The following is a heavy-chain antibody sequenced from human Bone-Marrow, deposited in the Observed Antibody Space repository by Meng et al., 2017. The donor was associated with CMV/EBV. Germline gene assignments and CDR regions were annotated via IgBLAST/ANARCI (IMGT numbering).Heavy chain of an antibody. Sequence: GGSLRLSCAASGFTFSSYGMHWVRQAPGKGLEWVAFIRYDGSNKYYADSVKGRFTISRDNSKNTLYLQMNSLRAEDTAVYYCAKSTLALHYYYYGMDVWGQGDTVNVSS. D-gene: IGHD5-12*01. CDR3: AKSTLALHYYYYGMDV. J-gene: IGHJ6*02. CDR1: GFTFSSYG. V-gene: IGHV3-30*02. CDR2: IRYDGSNK.